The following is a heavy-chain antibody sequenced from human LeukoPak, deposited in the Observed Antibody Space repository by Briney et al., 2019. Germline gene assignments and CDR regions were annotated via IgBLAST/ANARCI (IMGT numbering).Heavy chain of an antibody. Sequence: GGSLRLSCAASGFTFSSYAMSWVRQAPGKGLEWVSAISGSGGSTYYADSVKGRFTISRDNSKNTLYLQMNSLRAEDTAVYYCAKGGYCSGGSCPLDWFDPWGQGTLVTVSS. CDR1: GFTFSSYA. V-gene: IGHV3-23*01. D-gene: IGHD2-15*01. CDR2: ISGSGGST. J-gene: IGHJ5*02. CDR3: AKGGYCSGGSCPLDWFDP.